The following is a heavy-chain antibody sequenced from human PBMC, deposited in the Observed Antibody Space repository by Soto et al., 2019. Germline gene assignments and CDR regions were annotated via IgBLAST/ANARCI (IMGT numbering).Heavy chain of an antibody. CDR1: GGTFSSYA. CDR3: ARHSSGWYQDYYYYGMDV. J-gene: IGHJ6*02. CDR2: IIPIFGTA. V-gene: IGHV1-69*13. Sequence: SVKVSCKASGGTFSSYAISWVRQAPGQGPEWMGGIIPIFGTANYAQKFQGRVTITADESTSTAYMELSSLRSEDTAVYYCARHSSGWYQDYYYYGMDVWGQGTTVTVSS. D-gene: IGHD6-19*01.